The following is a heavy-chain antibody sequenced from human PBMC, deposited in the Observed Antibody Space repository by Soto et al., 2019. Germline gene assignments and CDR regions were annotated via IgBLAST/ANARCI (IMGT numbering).Heavy chain of an antibody. CDR2: IWYDGLNQ. CDR1: GFTFSNYG. CDR3: ARVDPYYASDL. V-gene: IGHV3-33*01. J-gene: IGHJ5*02. D-gene: IGHD3-3*01. Sequence: QEQLVESGGGVAQPGRSLRLSCAASGFTFSNYGMQWVRQAPGKGLEWVAVIWYDGLNQHYAEFVKGRFSITRDNSKNTLYPQMNSLRVEDTAVYHWARVDPYYASDLWGQGTLVTVSS.